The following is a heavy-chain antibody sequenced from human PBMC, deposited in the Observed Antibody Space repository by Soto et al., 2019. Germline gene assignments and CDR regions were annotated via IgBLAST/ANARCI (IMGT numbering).Heavy chain of an antibody. Sequence: SETLSLTCTVSGGSISSYYWSWIRQPPGKGLEWIGYIYYSGSTNYNPSLKSRVTISVDTSKNQFSLKLSSVTAADTAVYYCARSRPKKGYLGYFDYWGQGTLVTVSS. CDR2: IYYSGST. CDR3: ARSRPKKGYLGYFDY. J-gene: IGHJ4*02. V-gene: IGHV4-59*08. D-gene: IGHD2-2*01. CDR1: GGSISSYY.